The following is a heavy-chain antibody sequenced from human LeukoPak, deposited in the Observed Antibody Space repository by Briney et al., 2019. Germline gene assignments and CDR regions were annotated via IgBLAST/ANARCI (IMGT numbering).Heavy chain of an antibody. V-gene: IGHV5-51*01. Sequence: GASLKISCKVSGYSFTNYWIGWVRQMPSKGLEYMGIIYPGDSDTIYSPSFQGQVTISADKSISTAYLQWRSLKASDTAMYYCARSSGANCSGDCYLDYWGRGTLVTVSS. CDR1: GYSFTNYW. D-gene: IGHD2-21*01. CDR2: IYPGDSDT. J-gene: IGHJ4*02. CDR3: ARSSGANCSGDCYLDY.